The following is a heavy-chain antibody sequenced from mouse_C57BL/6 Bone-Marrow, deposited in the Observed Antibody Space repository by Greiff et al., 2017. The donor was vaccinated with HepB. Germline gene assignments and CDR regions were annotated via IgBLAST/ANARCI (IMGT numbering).Heavy chain of an antibody. Sequence: QVQLQQPGAELVKPGASVKLSCKASGYTFTSYWMQWVKQRPGQGLEWIGEIDPSDSYTNYNQKVKGKATLTVDTSSSTAYMQLSSLTSEDSAVYYCAREGYGYDVNFDYWGQGTTLTVSA. CDR2: IDPSDSYT. J-gene: IGHJ2*01. D-gene: IGHD2-2*01. V-gene: IGHV1-50*01. CDR1: GYTFTSYW. CDR3: AREGYGYDVNFDY.